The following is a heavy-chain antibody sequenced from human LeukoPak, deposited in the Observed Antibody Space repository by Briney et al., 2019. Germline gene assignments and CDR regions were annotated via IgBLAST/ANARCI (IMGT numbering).Heavy chain of an antibody. CDR1: GFTFSSYA. J-gene: IGHJ4*02. Sequence: GGSLRLSCSASGFTFSSYAVHWVRQAPGKGLEYVSAISSNGGSTYYADSVKGRFTISRDNSKNTLYLQMSSLRAEDTAVYYCVKVPCSSTSCYYFDYWGQGTLVTVSS. CDR2: ISSNGGST. D-gene: IGHD2-2*01. CDR3: VKVPCSSTSCYYFDY. V-gene: IGHV3-64D*06.